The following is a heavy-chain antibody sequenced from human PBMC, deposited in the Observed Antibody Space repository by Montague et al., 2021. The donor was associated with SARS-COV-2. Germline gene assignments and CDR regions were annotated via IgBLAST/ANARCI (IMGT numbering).Heavy chain of an antibody. J-gene: IGHJ4*02. D-gene: IGHD3-16*01. V-gene: IGHV3-48*03. CDR2: ISSSGSTI. CDR3: ARAVPYAFRPLKYFDY. Sequence: SLRLSFATSGFTFSSYEMNWVRQAPGKGLEWVSYISSSGSTIYYADSVKGRFTISGDNAKNSLYLQMNSLRAEDTAVYYCARAVPYAFRPLKYFDYRGQGTLVTVSS. CDR1: GFTFSSYE.